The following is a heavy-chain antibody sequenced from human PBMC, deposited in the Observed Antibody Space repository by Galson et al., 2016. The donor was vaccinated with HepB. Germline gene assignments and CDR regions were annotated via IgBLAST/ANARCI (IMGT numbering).Heavy chain of an antibody. CDR2: IDYSRRT. J-gene: IGHJ6*02. D-gene: IGHD5-18*01. CDR3: ARQGPLDTHMVFRPPGDYYGMDV. V-gene: IGHV4-39*01. CDR1: GGSISRSSDF. Sequence: SETLSLTCTVSGGSISRSSDFWGWFRQPPGKGLEWIGSIDYSRRTYSNSSLKSRVTISVDTTTNQLSLKLSSVTAADTAVYYCARQGPLDTHMVFRPPGDYYGMDVWGQGTTVTVSS.